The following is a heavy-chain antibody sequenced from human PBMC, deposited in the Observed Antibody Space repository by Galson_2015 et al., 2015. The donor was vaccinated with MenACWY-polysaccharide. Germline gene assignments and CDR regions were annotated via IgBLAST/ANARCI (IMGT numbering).Heavy chain of an antibody. CDR2: ISKSGDSI. V-gene: IGHV3-11*01. CDR3: ARGHYGLDV. J-gene: IGHJ6*02. Sequence: SLRLSCAASGFSLGGWYMSWIRQAPGKGLEWLSYISKSGDSIYHADSVKGRFTISRDNARNSLYLQVNSLEAEDTAIYYCARGHYGLDVWGQGTTVTVSS. CDR1: GFSLGGWY.